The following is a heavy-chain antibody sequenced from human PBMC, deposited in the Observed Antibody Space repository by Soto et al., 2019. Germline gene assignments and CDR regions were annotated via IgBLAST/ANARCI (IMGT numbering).Heavy chain of an antibody. CDR3: AKDTRNTAMVMAY. D-gene: IGHD5-18*01. J-gene: IGHJ4*02. Sequence: PGGSLRLSCEGSGFAFSSSGMHWVRQAPGKRPEWVAVISSDGSDKYYAGSVKGRFTISRDNSKNTLYLQMNSLRTEDTAVYYCAKDTRNTAMVMAYWGQGTLVTSPQ. CDR1: GFAFSSSG. V-gene: IGHV3-30*18. CDR2: ISSDGSDK.